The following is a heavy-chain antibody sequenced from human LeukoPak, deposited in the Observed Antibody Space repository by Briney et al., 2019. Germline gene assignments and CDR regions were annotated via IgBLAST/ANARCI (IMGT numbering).Heavy chain of an antibody. CDR3: ARAWIQLWHPYYYYGMDV. D-gene: IGHD5-18*01. CDR2: INPNSGGT. Sequence: ASVKVSCKASGYTFTGYYMHWVRQAPGQGLEWMGWINPNSGGTNYAQKFQGRVTMTRDTSISTAYMELSRLRSDDTAVYYCARAWIQLWHPYYYYGMDVWGKGTTVTVSS. V-gene: IGHV1-2*02. CDR1: GYTFTGYY. J-gene: IGHJ6*04.